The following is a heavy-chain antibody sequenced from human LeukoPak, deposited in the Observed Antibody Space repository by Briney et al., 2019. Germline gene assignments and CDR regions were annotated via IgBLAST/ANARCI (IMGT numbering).Heavy chain of an antibody. CDR1: GGTFSSYA. CDR3: ARNREYCSGGSCYHWFDP. D-gene: IGHD2-15*01. J-gene: IGHJ5*02. V-gene: IGHV1-69*13. CDR2: IIPIFGTA. Sequence: SVKVSCKASGGTFSSYAISWVRQAPGQGLEWMGGIIPIFGTANYAQEFQGRVTITADESTSTAYMELSSLRSEDTAVYYCARNREYCSGGSCYHWFDPWGQGTLVTVSS.